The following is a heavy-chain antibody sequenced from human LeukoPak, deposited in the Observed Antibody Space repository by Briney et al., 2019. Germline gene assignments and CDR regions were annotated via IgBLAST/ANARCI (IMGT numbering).Heavy chain of an antibody. J-gene: IGHJ4*02. V-gene: IGHV1-3*01. Sequence: ASVKVSCKASGYTFTSYAMHWVRQAPGQRLEWMGWINAGNGNTKYSQKFQGRVTITRDTSASTAYMELSSLRSEDTAVYYCARPLWAAAGPTGYWGQGTLVTVSS. D-gene: IGHD6-13*01. CDR2: INAGNGNT. CDR1: GYTFTSYA. CDR3: ARPLWAAAGPTGY.